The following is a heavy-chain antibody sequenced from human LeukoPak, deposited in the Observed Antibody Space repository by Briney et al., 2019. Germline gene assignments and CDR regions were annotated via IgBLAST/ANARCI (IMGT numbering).Heavy chain of an antibody. Sequence: AGGSLRLSCAASGFTVSSNYMNWVRQAPGKGLEWVSSISGDSTYIYYADSVKGRFTISRDNAKNSLYLQMNSLRAEDTAVYYCARGASNPPADYGGQGTLVTVSS. J-gene: IGHJ4*02. CDR3: ARGASNPPADY. V-gene: IGHV3-21*01. CDR2: ISGDSTYI. CDR1: GFTVSSNY.